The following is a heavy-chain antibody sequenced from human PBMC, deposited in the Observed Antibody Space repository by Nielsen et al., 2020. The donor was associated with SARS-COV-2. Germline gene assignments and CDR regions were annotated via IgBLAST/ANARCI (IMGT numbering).Heavy chain of an antibody. D-gene: IGHD2-15*01. CDR3: ARGAFDCSGGSCYRSHDY. J-gene: IGHJ4*02. V-gene: IGHV4-61*03. CDR1: GDSVTSGSYF. Sequence: GSLRLSCTVSGDSVTSGSYFWSWIRQPPGKELEWIGYIYHTGTTFYNPSLKSRVTISLDTSKNHFSLNLSSVTAADTAVYYCARGAFDCSGGSCYRSHDYWGQGTLVTASS. CDR2: IYHTGTT.